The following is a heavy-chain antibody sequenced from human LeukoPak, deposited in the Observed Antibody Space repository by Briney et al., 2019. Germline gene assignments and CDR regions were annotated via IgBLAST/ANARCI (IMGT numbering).Heavy chain of an antibody. Sequence: ASVKVSCKASGYTFTSCDINWVRQATGQGLEWMGWMNPNSGNTGYGQSFEGRITMTRDISIGTAYMELSNLTSEDTAIYYCTRGSSGRRDNWGQGTLVTVSA. CDR2: MNPNSGNT. V-gene: IGHV1-8*01. J-gene: IGHJ4*02. D-gene: IGHD6-19*01. CDR1: GYTFTSCD. CDR3: TRGSSGRRDN.